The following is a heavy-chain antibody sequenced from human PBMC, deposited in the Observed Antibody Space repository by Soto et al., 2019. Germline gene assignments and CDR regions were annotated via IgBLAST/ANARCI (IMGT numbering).Heavy chain of an antibody. V-gene: IGHV6-1*01. CDR2: TYYRSKWYN. CDR1: VDSVSSNSSA. Sequence: SQTLSLTCAISVDSVSSNSSAWNWIRQSPSRGLEWLGRTYYRSKWYNDYAVSVKSRITINPDTSKNQFSLQLNSVTPEDTAVYYCARGMYNWNYGWSDWFDPWGQGTLVTVSS. CDR3: ARGMYNWNYGWSDWFDP. J-gene: IGHJ5*02. D-gene: IGHD1-7*01.